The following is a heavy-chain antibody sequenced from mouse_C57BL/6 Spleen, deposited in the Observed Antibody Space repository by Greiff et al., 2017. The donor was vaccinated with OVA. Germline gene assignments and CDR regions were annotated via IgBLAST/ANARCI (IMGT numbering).Heavy chain of an antibody. V-gene: IGHV14-4*01. J-gene: IGHJ3*01. CDR1: GFNIKDDY. Sequence: VQLKESGAELVRPGASVKLSCTASGFNIKDDYMHWVKQRPEQGLEWIGWIDPENGDTEYASKFQSKATITADTSSNPAYLQLSSLTSEDTAVYYCTTSETWFAYWGQGTLVTVSA. CDR2: IDPENGDT. CDR3: TTSETWFAY.